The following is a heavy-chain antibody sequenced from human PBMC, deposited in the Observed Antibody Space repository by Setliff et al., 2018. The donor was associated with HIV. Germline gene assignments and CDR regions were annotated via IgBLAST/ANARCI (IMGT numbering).Heavy chain of an antibody. J-gene: IGHJ4*02. CDR2: IYSDGST. CDR3: AKPRLYNSALEN. D-gene: IGHD1-1*01. V-gene: IGHV3-NL1*01. CDR1: GFTFSNYG. Sequence: PGGSLRLSCAASGFTFSNYGMHWVRQAPGKGLEWVSTIYSDGSTYHADSVKGRFTLSRDNSKNTLYLQMNSLTPEDTAVYYCAKPRLYNSALENWGQGTLVTVSS.